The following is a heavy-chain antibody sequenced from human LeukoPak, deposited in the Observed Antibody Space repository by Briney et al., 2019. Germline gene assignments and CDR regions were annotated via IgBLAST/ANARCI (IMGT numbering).Heavy chain of an antibody. J-gene: IGHJ4*02. CDR3: ARLAYCGGDCYSCDY. CDR1: GYSFTSYW. CDR2: IDPSDSYT. Sequence: GESLKISCKGSGYSFTSYWISWVRQMPGKGLEWMGRIDPSDSYTNYSPSFQGHVTISADKSISTACLQWSSLKASDTAMYYCARLAYCGGDCYSCDYWGQGTLVTVSS. D-gene: IGHD2-21*02. V-gene: IGHV5-10-1*01.